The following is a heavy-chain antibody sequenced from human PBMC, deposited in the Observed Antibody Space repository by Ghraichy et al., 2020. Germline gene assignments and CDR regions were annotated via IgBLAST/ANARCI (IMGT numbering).Heavy chain of an antibody. Sequence: GGSLRLSCVGSGFTISSYSMNWVRQSPGKGLEWVSYITSSGRTISYADSVKGRFTISRDNAQNSLYLQMNSLRDGDTAVYYCARGSTVVRFLYYDGMDVWGQGTTVTVSS. CDR2: ITSSGRTI. D-gene: IGHD4-23*01. J-gene: IGHJ6*02. CDR3: ARGSTVVRFLYYDGMDV. V-gene: IGHV3-48*02. CDR1: GFTISSYS.